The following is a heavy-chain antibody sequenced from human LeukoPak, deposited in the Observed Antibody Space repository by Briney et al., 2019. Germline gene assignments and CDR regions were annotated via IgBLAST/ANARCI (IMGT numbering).Heavy chain of an antibody. V-gene: IGHV4-38-2*02. Sequence: SETLSLTCSVSGHFISSGYYWGWIRQPPGKGLEWIGSIYHSGSIYYNPSLKSRVTISVDTSNNQFSLKLSSVTAADTAVYYCARSTRSWFDPWGQGTLVTVSP. CDR2: IYHSGSI. CDR1: GHFISSGYY. J-gene: IGHJ5*02. CDR3: ARSTRSWFDP. D-gene: IGHD3-10*01.